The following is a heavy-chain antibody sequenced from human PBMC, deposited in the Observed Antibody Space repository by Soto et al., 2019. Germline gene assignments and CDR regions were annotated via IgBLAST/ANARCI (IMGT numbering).Heavy chain of an antibody. CDR3: AKDTWDIVLVPAALDV. J-gene: IGHJ6*02. Sequence: PGGSLRLSCAASGFTFSSYAMSWVRQAPGKGLEWVSAISGSGGSTYYADSVKGRFTISRDNSKNTLYLQMNSLRAEDTAVYYCAKDTWDIVLVPAALDVWGQGTTVTVSS. V-gene: IGHV3-23*01. D-gene: IGHD2-2*01. CDR1: GFTFSSYA. CDR2: ISGSGGST.